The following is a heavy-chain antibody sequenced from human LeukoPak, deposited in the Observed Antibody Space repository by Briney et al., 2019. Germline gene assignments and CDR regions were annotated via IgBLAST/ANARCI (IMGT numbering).Heavy chain of an antibody. CDR2: IYYSGST. J-gene: IGHJ5*02. V-gene: IGHV4-39*01. CDR3: SSSWPTKWFDP. CDR1: GGSLSISSYY. Sequence: SETLSLTCSVSGGSLSISSYYWGWLRQPPGKGLKWFGNIYYSGSTYYNPSLKSRVTISVDTSKNQFSLKLSSVTAADTAVYFYSSSWPTKWFDPWGEGALGTVSS. D-gene: IGHD6-13*01.